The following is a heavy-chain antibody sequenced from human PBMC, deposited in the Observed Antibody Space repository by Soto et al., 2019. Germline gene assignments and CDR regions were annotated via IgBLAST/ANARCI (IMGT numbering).Heavy chain of an antibody. V-gene: IGHV1-8*01. J-gene: IGHJ4*02. CDR3: ARQRYGTDIGPNVPYFFDS. CDR2: MNPNSGNT. CDR1: GYTFSSYD. D-gene: IGHD5-12*01. Sequence: ASVKVSCKSSGYTFSSYDINWVRQATGQGLEWMGWMNPNSGNTGYAQKFQGRVTMTRNTSISTAYMELSSLSSEDAAVDYLARQRYGTDIGPNVPYFFDSWGQGTPVTVTS.